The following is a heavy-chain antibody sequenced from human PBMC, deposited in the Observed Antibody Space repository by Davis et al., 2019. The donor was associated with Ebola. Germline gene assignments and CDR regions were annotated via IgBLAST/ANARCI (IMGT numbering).Heavy chain of an antibody. CDR1: GFTFSSYS. V-gene: IGHV3-21*01. CDR3: ARIVGASRSDAFDI. CDR2: ISSSSSYI. J-gene: IGHJ3*02. D-gene: IGHD1-26*01. Sequence: PGGSLRLSCAASGFTFSSYSMNWVRQAPGKGLEWVSSISSSSSYIYYADSVKGRFTISRDNAKNSLYLQMNSLRAEDTAVYYCARIVGASRSDAFDIWGQGTMVTVSS.